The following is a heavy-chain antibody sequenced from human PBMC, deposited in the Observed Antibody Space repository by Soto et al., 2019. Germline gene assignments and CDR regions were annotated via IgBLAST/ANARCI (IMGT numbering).Heavy chain of an antibody. D-gene: IGHD5-18*01. CDR3: ARDGAMIQQLYYYYGMDV. J-gene: IGHJ6*02. Sequence: SQTLSLTCVISGDSVSSNSAAWNWIRQSPSRGLEWLGRTYYRSKWYNDYAVSVKSRITINPDTSKNQFSLQLNSVTPEDTAVYYCARDGAMIQQLYYYYGMDVWGQVTTVTVS. CDR1: GDSVSSNSAA. CDR2: TYYRSKWYN. V-gene: IGHV6-1*01.